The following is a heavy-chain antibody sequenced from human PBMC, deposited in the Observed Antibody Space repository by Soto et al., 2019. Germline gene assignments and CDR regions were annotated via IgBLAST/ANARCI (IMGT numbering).Heavy chain of an antibody. J-gene: IGHJ6*03. Sequence: QVQLVQSGAEVKKPGSSVKVSCKASGGTFSSYTISWVRQAPGQGLEWMGRIIPILGIANYAQKFQGRVTITADKSTSAAYMELSSLRSEDTAVYYCAALAINYYMDVWGKGTTVTVSS. CDR3: AALAINYYMDV. CDR1: GGTFSSYT. CDR2: IIPILGIA. D-gene: IGHD6-13*01. V-gene: IGHV1-69*02.